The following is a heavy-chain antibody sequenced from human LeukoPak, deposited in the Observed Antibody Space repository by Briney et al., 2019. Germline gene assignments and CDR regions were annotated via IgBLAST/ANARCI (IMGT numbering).Heavy chain of an antibody. Sequence: GGSLRLSCAASGFTFDIYAIHWVRQAPGKGLEWTAVISYDGSKTYYTNSVKGRFTISRDNSKNTVYLQMNSLRAEDTAVYYCASTRYGDYFDYWGQGTLVTVSS. CDR1: GFTFDIYA. V-gene: IGHV3-30-3*01. CDR3: ASTRYGDYFDY. D-gene: IGHD4-17*01. CDR2: ISYDGSKT. J-gene: IGHJ4*02.